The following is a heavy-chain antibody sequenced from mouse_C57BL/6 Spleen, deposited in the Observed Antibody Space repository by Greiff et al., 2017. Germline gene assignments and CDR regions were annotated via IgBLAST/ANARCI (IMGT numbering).Heavy chain of an antibody. CDR3: ARNGSSYPLTGYFDV. D-gene: IGHD1-1*01. J-gene: IGHJ1*03. CDR1: GYTFTSYW. V-gene: IGHV1-50*01. CDR2: VGPSDSYT. Sequence: QVQLQQSGAELVKPGASVKLSCKASGYTFTSYWMQWVKQRPGQGLEWIGEVGPSDSYTNYNQKFKGKATLTVETSYSTAYMQLSSLTAEDSAVYYCARNGSSYPLTGYFDVWGTGTTVTVSS.